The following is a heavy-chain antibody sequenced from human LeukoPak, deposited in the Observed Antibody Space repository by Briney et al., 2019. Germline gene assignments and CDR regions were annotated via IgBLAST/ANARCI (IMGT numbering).Heavy chain of an antibody. D-gene: IGHD3-22*01. CDR2: ISAYNGNT. V-gene: IGHV1-18*01. CDR1: GYTFTSYG. Sequence: ASVKVSCKASGYTFTSYGISWVRQAPGQGLEWMGWISAYNGNTNYAQKLQGRVTMTTDTSTSTAYMELRSLRSDDTAVYYCARGGGYYDRSAKYFIRPPEYWGQGTLVTVSS. J-gene: IGHJ4*02. CDR3: ARGGGYYDRSAKYFIRPPEY.